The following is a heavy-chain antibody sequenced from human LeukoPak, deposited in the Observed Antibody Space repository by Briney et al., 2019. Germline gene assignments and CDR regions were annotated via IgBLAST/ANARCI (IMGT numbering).Heavy chain of an antibody. D-gene: IGHD5-18*01. CDR1: GGSISSYY. CDR2: IYYSGST. J-gene: IGHJ4*02. CDR3: ARGRLLDY. Sequence: SETLSLTCTVSGGSISSYYWSWIRQPPGKGLEWIGYIYYSGSTDYNPSLKSRVTISVDTSKNQFSLKLSSVTAADTAVYYCARGRLLDYWGQGTLVTVSS. V-gene: IGHV4-59*08.